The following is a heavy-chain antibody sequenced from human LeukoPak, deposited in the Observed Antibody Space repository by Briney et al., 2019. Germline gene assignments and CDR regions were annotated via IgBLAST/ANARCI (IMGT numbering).Heavy chain of an antibody. Sequence: GVSLSLSCTASGYTYSRYAISWVRQAPGKGLEWVSSISGTGGGTYYAGSVKGRFTISRENAKNSLYLQMNSLRAGDTAVYCCAREGVEMGAFDIWGQGTMVTVSS. CDR3: AREGVEMGAFDI. D-gene: IGHD5-24*01. J-gene: IGHJ3*02. CDR2: ISGTGGGT. V-gene: IGHV3-13*01. CDR1: GYTYSRYA.